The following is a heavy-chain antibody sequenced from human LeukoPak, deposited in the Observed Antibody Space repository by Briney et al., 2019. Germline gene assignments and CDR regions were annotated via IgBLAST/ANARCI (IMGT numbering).Heavy chain of an antibody. CDR3: ARSTFLSTVVGGFSYGFAD. V-gene: IGHV1-18*01. CDR2: LSVYNGKT. Sequence: ASVKVSCKASGYSFSRYGINWVRQAHGQGLEWMGWLSVYNGKTNYAENFQGRVTMTADTPTSTAYMELRNLRSDDTAVYFCARSTFLSTVVGGFSYGFADWGQGTLVTVSS. D-gene: IGHD5-18*01. CDR1: GYSFSRYG. J-gene: IGHJ1*01.